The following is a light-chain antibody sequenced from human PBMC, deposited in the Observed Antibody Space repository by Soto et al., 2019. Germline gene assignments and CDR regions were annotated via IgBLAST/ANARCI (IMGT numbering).Light chain of an antibody. V-gene: IGLV2-11*01. Sequence: QSALTQPRSVSGSPGQSVTISCTGTSSDVGGYNFVSWYQQHPGKAPKLMIYDVSQRHSGVPDRFSGSKSGNTASLTISGLQDEDEADYYGCSYAGSHFLFGGGTKLTVL. CDR1: SSDVGGYNF. CDR2: DVS. CDR3: CSYAGSHFL. J-gene: IGLJ2*01.